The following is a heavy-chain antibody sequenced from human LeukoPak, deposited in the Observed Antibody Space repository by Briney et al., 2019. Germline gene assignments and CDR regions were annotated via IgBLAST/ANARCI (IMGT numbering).Heavy chain of an antibody. Sequence: PETLSLTCTVSGGSISSYYWSWIRQPPGKGLEWIGYINYSETTNYNPSPKRRVTISVDTSKNQFSLRLGSVTAADTAVYYCARGIFGMVINGFDIWGQGTMVTVSS. CDR2: INYSETT. D-gene: IGHD3-3*01. V-gene: IGHV4-59*01. CDR1: GGSISSYY. J-gene: IGHJ3*02. CDR3: ARGIFGMVINGFDI.